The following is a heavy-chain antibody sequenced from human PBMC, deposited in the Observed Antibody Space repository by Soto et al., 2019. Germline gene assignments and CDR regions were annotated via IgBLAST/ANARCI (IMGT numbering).Heavy chain of an antibody. CDR2: ISSDGSIQ. Sequence: PGGSLRLSCAASGFTFSSYGMRWVRQAPGKGLEWLSLISSDGSIQYYADSVKGRFTTSRDNSKSTLFLQMSSLKAEDTAVYYCAKGSQFSGRSMAVSWGPGTLVTVFS. CDR3: AKGSQFSGRSMAVS. D-gene: IGHD1-26*01. J-gene: IGHJ5*02. V-gene: IGHV3-30*18. CDR1: GFTFSSYG.